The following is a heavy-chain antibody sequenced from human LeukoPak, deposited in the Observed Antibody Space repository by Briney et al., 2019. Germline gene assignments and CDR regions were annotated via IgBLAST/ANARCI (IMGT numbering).Heavy chain of an antibody. V-gene: IGHV3-66*02. J-gene: IGHJ4*02. Sequence: GGSLRLSCAASGFTVSSNYMSWVRQAPGKGLEWVSVIYSGGSTYYADSVKGRFTISRDNSKNTLYLQMNSLRAEDTAVCYCARAAPIFGVVRAFDYWGQGTLVTVSS. CDR2: IYSGGST. D-gene: IGHD3-3*01. CDR3: ARAAPIFGVVRAFDY. CDR1: GFTVSSNY.